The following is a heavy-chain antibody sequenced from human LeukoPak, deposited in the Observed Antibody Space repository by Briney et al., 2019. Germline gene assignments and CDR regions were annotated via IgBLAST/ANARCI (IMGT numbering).Heavy chain of an antibody. CDR3: ARASYSSSWYFSDY. V-gene: IGHV4-59*08. J-gene: IGHJ4*02. CDR2: IYYSGST. Sequence: SETLSLTCTVSGGSISSYYWSWIRQPPGKGLEWIGYIYYSGSTNYNPSLKSRVTISVDTSENQFSLKLSSVTAADTAVYYCARASYSSSWYFSDYWGQGTLVTVSS. CDR1: GGSISSYY. D-gene: IGHD6-13*01.